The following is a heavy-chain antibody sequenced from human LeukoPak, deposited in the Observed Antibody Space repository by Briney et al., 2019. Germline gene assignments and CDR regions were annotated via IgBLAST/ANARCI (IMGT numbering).Heavy chain of an antibody. CDR2: IITIFGTA. Sequence: SVKLSCNASGGTFSSYTISWVRQAPGPGLEWMGRIITIFGTANYAQKFQGRVTITADKSTSTGYMEVSSLRAEYTAVYYCAGDRGMDDGGYFDYWGQGTLVTVSS. D-gene: IGHD2-15*01. CDR3: AGDRGMDDGGYFDY. J-gene: IGHJ4*02. V-gene: IGHV1-69*08. CDR1: GGTFSSYT.